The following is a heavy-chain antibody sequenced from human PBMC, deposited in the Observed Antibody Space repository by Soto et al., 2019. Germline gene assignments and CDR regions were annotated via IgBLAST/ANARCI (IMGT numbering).Heavy chain of an antibody. Sequence: SETLSLTCTVSGGSISSGGYYWSWIRQHPXKGLEWIGYIYYSGSTYYNPSLKSRVTISVDTSKNQFSLKLSSVTAADTAVYYCARESYCSGGSCYRGYYYYGMDVWGQGSTVTVSS. D-gene: IGHD2-15*01. J-gene: IGHJ6*02. V-gene: IGHV4-31*03. CDR3: ARESYCSGGSCYRGYYYYGMDV. CDR2: IYYSGST. CDR1: GGSISSGGYY.